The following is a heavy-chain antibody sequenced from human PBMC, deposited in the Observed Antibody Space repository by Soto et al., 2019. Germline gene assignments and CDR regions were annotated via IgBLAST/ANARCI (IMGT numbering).Heavy chain of an antibody. Sequence: SVKVSCKASGGTFSSYAISWVRQAPGQGLEWMGGIIPIFGTANYAQKFQGRVTITADGSTSTAYMELSSLRSDDTAVYYCARDNDFWSGYTFDYWGQGTLVTVSS. CDR1: GGTFSSYA. V-gene: IGHV1-69*13. D-gene: IGHD3-3*01. CDR2: IIPIFGTA. CDR3: ARDNDFWSGYTFDY. J-gene: IGHJ4*02.